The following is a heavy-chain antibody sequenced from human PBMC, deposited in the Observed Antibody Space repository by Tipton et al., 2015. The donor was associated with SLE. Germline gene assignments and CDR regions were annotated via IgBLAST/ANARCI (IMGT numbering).Heavy chain of an antibody. CDR3: ARNKWELYYMDV. J-gene: IGHJ6*03. CDR2: ISYDGSNK. Sequence: SLRLSCAASGFTFSSYAMHWVRQAPGKGLEWVAVISYDGSNKYYADSVKGRFTISRDNSKNTLYLQMNSLRAEDTAVYYCARNKWELYYMDVWGKGTTVTVSS. V-gene: IGHV3-30*04. D-gene: IGHD1-26*01. CDR1: GFTFSSYA.